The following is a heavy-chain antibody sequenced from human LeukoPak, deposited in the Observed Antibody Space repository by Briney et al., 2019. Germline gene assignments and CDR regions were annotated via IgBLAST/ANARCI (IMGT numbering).Heavy chain of an antibody. CDR3: ARAKRIAVAGHFDY. V-gene: IGHV4-34*01. Sequence: SETLSLTCAVYGGSFSGYYWSWIRQPPGKGLEWIGEINHSGSTNYNPSLKSRVTISVDTSKNQFSLKLSSVTAADTAVYYCARAKRIAVAGHFDYWGQGTLATVSS. CDR1: GGSFSGYY. CDR2: INHSGST. D-gene: IGHD6-19*01. J-gene: IGHJ4*02.